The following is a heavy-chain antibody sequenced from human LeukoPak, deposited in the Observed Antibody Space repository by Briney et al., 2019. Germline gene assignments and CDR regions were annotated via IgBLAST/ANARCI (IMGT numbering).Heavy chain of an antibody. V-gene: IGHV4-39*07. J-gene: IGHJ4*02. CDR3: ARDSSARYSASWYVVGDFDY. Sequence: SETLSLTCTVSGGSISSSSYYWGWIRQPPGKGLEWIGSIYYSGSTYYNPSLKSRVTISVDTSKNQFSLKLSSVTAADTAVYYCARDSSARYSASWYVVGDFDYWGQGTLVTVSS. D-gene: IGHD6-13*01. CDR2: IYYSGST. CDR1: GGSISSSSYY.